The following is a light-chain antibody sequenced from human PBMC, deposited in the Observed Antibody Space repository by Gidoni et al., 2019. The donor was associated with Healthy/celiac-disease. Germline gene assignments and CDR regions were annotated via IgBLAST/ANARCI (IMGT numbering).Light chain of an antibody. V-gene: IGKV1-39*01. CDR2: AAS. CDR3: QQSYSTPVT. Sequence: DIQMTQSPSSLSASVGDRATITCRASQKISSYLNWYQQKPGKAHKLRIYAASSVQSGVPSSFSGSGSGTDFTLTISRLQPEDFATYYGQQSYSTPVTFGGGTKVEIK. J-gene: IGKJ4*01. CDR1: QKISSY.